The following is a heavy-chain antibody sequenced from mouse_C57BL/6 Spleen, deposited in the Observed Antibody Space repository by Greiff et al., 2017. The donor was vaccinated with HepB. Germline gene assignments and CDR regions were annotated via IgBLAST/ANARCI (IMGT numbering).Heavy chain of an antibody. Sequence: EVKLVESGPELVKPGASVKIPCKASGYTFTDYNMDWVKQSHGKSLEWIGDINPNNGGTIYNQKFKGKATLTVDKSSSTAYMELRSLTSEDTAVYYCARRTGYYYAMDYWGQGTSVTVSS. J-gene: IGHJ4*01. CDR3: ARRTGYYYAMDY. CDR2: INPNNGGT. D-gene: IGHD4-1*01. CDR1: GYTFTDYN. V-gene: IGHV1-18*01.